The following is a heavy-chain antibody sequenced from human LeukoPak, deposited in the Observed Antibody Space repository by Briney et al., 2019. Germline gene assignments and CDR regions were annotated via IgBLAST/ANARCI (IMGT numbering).Heavy chain of an antibody. CDR3: TNPPLRGYSSSWYNF. V-gene: IGHV3-30*02. CDR2: IRYDGSNK. Sequence: AGSLRLSCAASGFTFSSYGRHWVRQAPGKGLEWVAFIRYDGSNKYYADSVKGRFTISRDNSKNTLYLQMNSLRAEDTAVYYCTNPPLRGYSSSWYNFWGQGTLVTVSS. J-gene: IGHJ4*02. D-gene: IGHD6-13*01. CDR1: GFTFSSYG.